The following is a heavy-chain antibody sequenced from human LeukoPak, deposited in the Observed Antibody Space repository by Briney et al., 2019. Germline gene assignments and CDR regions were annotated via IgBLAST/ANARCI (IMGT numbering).Heavy chain of an antibody. V-gene: IGHV1-2*02. CDR1: GYTFSDYY. CDR3: VRSYGSGPRGY. CDR2: INPNSGGT. J-gene: IGHJ4*02. Sequence: ASLKVSCKASGYTFSDYYMHWVRQAPGQGLKWMGWINPNSGGTNYAQKFQGRVTMTRDTSISTVDMELSRLRSDDTAVYYCVRSYGSGPRGYWGQGTLVTVSS. D-gene: IGHD6-25*01.